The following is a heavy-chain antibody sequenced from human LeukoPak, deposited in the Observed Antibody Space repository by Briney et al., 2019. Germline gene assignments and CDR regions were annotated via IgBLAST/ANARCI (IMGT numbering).Heavy chain of an antibody. CDR3: ARLGLYYYDVTSGYYDY. D-gene: IGHD3-22*01. Sequence: GASVKVSCKASGYTFTSYGISWVRQAPGQGGEWMGWISAYNGNTNYAQKVQGRVTMTTDTSTSTAYMELRSLRYDDTAVYYCARLGLYYYDVTSGYYDYWGQGTLVTVSS. J-gene: IGHJ4*02. CDR2: ISAYNGNT. V-gene: IGHV1-18*01. CDR1: GYTFTSYG.